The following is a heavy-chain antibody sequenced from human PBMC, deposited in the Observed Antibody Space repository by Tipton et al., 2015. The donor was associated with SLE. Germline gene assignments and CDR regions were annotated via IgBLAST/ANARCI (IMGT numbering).Heavy chain of an antibody. CDR3: ARPRRYYYGSLDY. V-gene: IGHV5-10-1*01. D-gene: IGHD3-10*01. CDR2: IDPSDSYT. Sequence: SLRLSCAASGFTFSDYYMSWIRQAPGKGLEWMGRIDPSDSYTNYSPSFQGHVTISADKSISTAYLQWSSLKASDTAMYYCARPRRYYYGSLDYWGQGTLVTVSS. CDR1: GFTFSDYY. J-gene: IGHJ4*02.